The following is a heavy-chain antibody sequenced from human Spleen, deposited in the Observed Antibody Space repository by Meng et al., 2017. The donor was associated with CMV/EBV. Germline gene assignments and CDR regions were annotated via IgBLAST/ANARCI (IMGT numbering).Heavy chain of an antibody. CDR3: AKDVGGDWHFDY. CDR2: ISGGGENT. J-gene: IGHJ4*02. Sequence: GGSLRLSCIASGFSLSDFYIHWVRQAPGKGLEWVSTISGGGENTHYADSVKGRFTISRDNSKNTLYLQMNSLRAEDTAVYHCAKDVGGDWHFDYWGQGTLVTVSS. D-gene: IGHD2-21*01. V-gene: IGHV3-23*01. CDR1: GFSLSDFY.